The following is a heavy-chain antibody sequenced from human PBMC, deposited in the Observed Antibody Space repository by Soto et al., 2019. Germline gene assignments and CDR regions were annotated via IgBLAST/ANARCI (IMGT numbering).Heavy chain of an antibody. Sequence: SETMSLSCTVSGGSISSGDYYWSWIRQPPGKGLEWIGYIYYSGSTYYNPSLKSRVTISVDTSKNQFSLKLSSVTAADTAVYYCARDKGTGTSNWFDPWGQGTLVTVSS. CDR2: IYYSGST. V-gene: IGHV4-30-4*01. CDR1: GGSISSGDYY. D-gene: IGHD1-7*01. J-gene: IGHJ5*02. CDR3: ARDKGTGTSNWFDP.